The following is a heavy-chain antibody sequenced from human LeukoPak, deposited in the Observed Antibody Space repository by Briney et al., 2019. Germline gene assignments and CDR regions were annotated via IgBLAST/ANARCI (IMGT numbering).Heavy chain of an antibody. J-gene: IGHJ6*03. V-gene: IGHV1-69*13. CDR3: ARDAYGYYYYYYMGV. D-gene: IGHD3-10*01. Sequence: SVKVSCKASGGTFSSYAISWVRQAPGQGLEWMGGIIPIFGTANYAQKFQGRVTITADESTSTAYMELSSLRSEDTAVYYCARDAYGYYYYYYMGVWGKGTTVTVSS. CDR2: IIPIFGTA. CDR1: GGTFSSYA.